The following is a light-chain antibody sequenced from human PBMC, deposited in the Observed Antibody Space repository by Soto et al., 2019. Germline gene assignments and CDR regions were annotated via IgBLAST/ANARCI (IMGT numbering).Light chain of an antibody. CDR2: DAS. CDR3: QQRSNWSWT. Sequence: EIVLTQSPATLSLSPGERATLSCRASQSVSSYLAWYQQKPGQAPRLLIYDASNRATGIPARFSGSGSGTDFTLTSSSLEPEEFAVYYCQQRSNWSWTFGQGTKVEIK. J-gene: IGKJ1*01. V-gene: IGKV3-11*01. CDR1: QSVSSY.